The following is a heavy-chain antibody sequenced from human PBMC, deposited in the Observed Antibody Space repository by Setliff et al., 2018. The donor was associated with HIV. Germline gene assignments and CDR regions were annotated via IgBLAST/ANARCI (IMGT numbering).Heavy chain of an antibody. D-gene: IGHD5-12*01. CDR1: GYSISSGCY. V-gene: IGHV4-38-2*01. CDR2: MYHTGST. J-gene: IGHJ4*02. Sequence: PSKTLSLTCAVSGYSISSGCYWGWIRQPPGKGLEWIGSMYHTGSTYYSPSLNSRFTTSVDTSKNQFSLKLRSVTAADTAVYYCARQPLYNDYDWRSYYFDYWGQGSLVTVSS. CDR3: ARQPLYNDYDWRSYYFDY.